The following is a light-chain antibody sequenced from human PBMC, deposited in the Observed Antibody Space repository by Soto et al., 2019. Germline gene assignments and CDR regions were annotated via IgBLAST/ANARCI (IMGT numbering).Light chain of an antibody. Sequence: QSVLTQPPSASGSPGQSVTISCTGTSSDVGGYNFVSWYQQHPGKAPKLMIYEVTKRPSGVPDRFSGSKSGNTASLTVSGLQADDEADYYCSSYTGSNNYVFGTGTSSPS. CDR3: SSYTGSNNYV. CDR1: SSDVGGYNF. CDR2: EVT. V-gene: IGLV2-8*01. J-gene: IGLJ1*01.